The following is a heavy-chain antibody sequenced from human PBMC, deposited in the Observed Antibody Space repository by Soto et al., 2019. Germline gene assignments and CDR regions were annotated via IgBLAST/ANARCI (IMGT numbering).Heavy chain of an antibody. V-gene: IGHV5-51*01. CDR1: GYTFTGYW. CDR3: VVKQKLPWVNY. CDR2: IYPGDSDT. D-gene: IGHD6-13*01. J-gene: IGHJ4*02. Sequence: PRESLKISCEGSGYTFTGYWIGWVRQMPGKGLEWMGIIYPGDSDTRYSPSFQGQVTISADKSISTAYLQWSSLKASDTAVYYCVVKQKLPWVNYWGQGTPVTVSS.